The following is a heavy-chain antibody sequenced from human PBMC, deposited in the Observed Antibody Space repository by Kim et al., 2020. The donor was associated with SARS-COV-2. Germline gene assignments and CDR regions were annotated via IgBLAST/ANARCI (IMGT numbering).Heavy chain of an antibody. CDR3: ARDQRLVRGVRFDY. Sequence: AASVKGRFTISRDNSKNPLYLQMNSLRAEDTAVYYCARDQRLVRGVRFDYWGQGTLVTVSS. J-gene: IGHJ4*02. V-gene: IGHV3-30*01. D-gene: IGHD3-10*01.